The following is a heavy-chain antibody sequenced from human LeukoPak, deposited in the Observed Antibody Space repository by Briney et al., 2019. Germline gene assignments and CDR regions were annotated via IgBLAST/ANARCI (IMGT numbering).Heavy chain of an antibody. J-gene: IGHJ4*02. Sequence: NPSETLSLSCSVSGGSISSTHYYWSWIRQPPGKGLEWIGYIYYSGSTNYNPSLKSRVTISIDTSKNQFSLRLSSVTAADTAVYYCARGAAGYSYGWGQGTLVTVSS. CDR2: IYYSGST. D-gene: IGHD5-18*01. CDR1: GGSISSTHYY. CDR3: ARGAAGYSYG. V-gene: IGHV4-61*01.